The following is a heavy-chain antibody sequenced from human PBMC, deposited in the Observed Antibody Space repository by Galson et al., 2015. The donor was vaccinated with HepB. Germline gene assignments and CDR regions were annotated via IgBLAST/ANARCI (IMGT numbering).Heavy chain of an antibody. Sequence: SLRLSCAASGFTFSSYAMSWVRQAPGKGLEWVSAISGSGGSTYYADSVKGRFTISRDNSKNTLYLQMNSLRAEDTAVYYCAKDHSSGYPYYYYYGMDVWGQGTTVTVSS. V-gene: IGHV3-23*01. CDR3: AKDHSSGYPYYYYYGMDV. CDR1: GFTFSSYA. J-gene: IGHJ6*02. D-gene: IGHD3-22*01. CDR2: ISGSGGST.